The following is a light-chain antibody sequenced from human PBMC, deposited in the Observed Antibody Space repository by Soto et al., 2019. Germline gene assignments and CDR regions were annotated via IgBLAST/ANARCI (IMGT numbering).Light chain of an antibody. CDR1: QSVSSY. Sequence: EIVLTQSPATLSLSPGERATLSCRASQSVSSYLAWYQQKPGQAPSLLIYAASNRATGIPARFSGSGSGTYFTLTISSLEPEDFAVYYCQQCSIWPRTTFGGGTKVEIK. V-gene: IGKV3-11*01. CDR2: AAS. CDR3: QQCSIWPRTT. J-gene: IGKJ4*01.